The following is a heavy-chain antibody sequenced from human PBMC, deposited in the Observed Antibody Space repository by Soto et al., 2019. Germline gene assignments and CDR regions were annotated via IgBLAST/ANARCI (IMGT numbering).Heavy chain of an antibody. CDR2: ISSSSSYI. CDR3: ARAPVGAFDY. D-gene: IGHD1-26*01. Sequence: PGGSLRLSCAASGFTFSSYSMNWVRQAPGKGLEWVSSISSSSSYIYYAGSVKGRFTISRDNAKNSLYLQMNSLRAEDTAVYYCARAPVGAFDYWGQGTLVTVSS. V-gene: IGHV3-21*01. J-gene: IGHJ4*02. CDR1: GFTFSSYS.